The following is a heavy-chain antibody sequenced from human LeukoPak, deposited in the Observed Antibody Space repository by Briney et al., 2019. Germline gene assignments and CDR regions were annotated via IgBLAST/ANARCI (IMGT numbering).Heavy chain of an antibody. CDR2: ISGSGGST. V-gene: IGHV3-23*01. CDR1: GFTLSSYA. J-gene: IGHJ5*02. CDR3: AKHPQAYYYGSGSYYNKNWFDP. D-gene: IGHD3-10*01. Sequence: GGSLRLSCAASGFTLSSYAMSWVRQAPGKGLEWVSAISGSGGSTYYADSVKGRFTISRDNSKNTLYLQMNSLRAEDTAVYYCAKHPQAYYYGSGSYYNKNWFDPWGQGTLVTVSS.